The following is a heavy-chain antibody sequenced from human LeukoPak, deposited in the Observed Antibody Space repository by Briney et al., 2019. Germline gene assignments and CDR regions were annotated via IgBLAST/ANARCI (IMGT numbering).Heavy chain of an antibody. V-gene: IGHV4-30-2*01. CDR2: IHHSGST. CDR3: ARGSLSNDFWSPFY. Sequence: PSETLSLTCTVSGVSISNGGYYWSWIRQPLGKGLEWIGYIHHSGSTYFKPSLRSRITMSVDRSKNQFSLKLRSVTAADTAVYYCARGSLSNDFWSPFYWGQGTLVTVSS. CDR1: GVSISNGGYY. D-gene: IGHD3-3*01. J-gene: IGHJ4*02.